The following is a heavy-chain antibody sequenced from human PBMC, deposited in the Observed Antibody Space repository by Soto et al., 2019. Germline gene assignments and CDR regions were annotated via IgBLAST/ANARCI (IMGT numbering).Heavy chain of an antibody. CDR2: IYYSGST. CDR1: GGSISSRGYY. V-gene: IGHV4-39*01. CDR3: ATSNWFDP. J-gene: IGHJ5*02. Sequence: QLQLQESGPGLVKPSETLSLTCTVSGGSISSRGYYWGWIRQPPGKGREWIGTIYYSGSTYYNPSHKSRVTISADTSKNQFSLKLSSVTAADTAVYYCATSNWFDPWGQGTLVTVSS.